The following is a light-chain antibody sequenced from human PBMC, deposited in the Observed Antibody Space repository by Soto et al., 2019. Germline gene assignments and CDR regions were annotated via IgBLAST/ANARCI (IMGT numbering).Light chain of an antibody. CDR3: LQDDNYPWT. CDR1: QGIRND. CDR2: AAS. J-gene: IGKJ1*01. V-gene: IGKV1-6*01. Sequence: AIQMTQSPSSLSASVGDRVTITCRASQGIRNDLGWYQQKPGKAPKLMIYAASSLQSGVPSRFSGSGSGTDFTLTISSLQPEDFATYYCLQDDNYPWTFGQVTKVEIK.